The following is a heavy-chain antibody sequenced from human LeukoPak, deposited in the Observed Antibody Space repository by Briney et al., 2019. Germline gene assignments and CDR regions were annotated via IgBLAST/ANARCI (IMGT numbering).Heavy chain of an antibody. Sequence: SETLSLTCTVSGGSISSYYWSWIRQPPGKGLEWIGSIYYSGSTYYNPSLKSRVTISVDTSKNQFSLKLSSVTAADTAVYYCARDPTYDYVWGSYRTSEGWFDPWGQGTLVTVSS. CDR1: GGSISSYY. D-gene: IGHD3-16*02. J-gene: IGHJ5*02. CDR2: IYYSGST. V-gene: IGHV4-39*07. CDR3: ARDPTYDYVWGSYRTSEGWFDP.